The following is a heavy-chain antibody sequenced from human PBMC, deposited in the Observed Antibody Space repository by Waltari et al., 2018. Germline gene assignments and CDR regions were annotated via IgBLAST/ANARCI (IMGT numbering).Heavy chain of an antibody. J-gene: IGHJ6*03. CDR1: GFTFDDYA. Sequence: EVQLVESGGGLVQPGRSLRLSCAASGFTFDDYAMPWVRQAPGKGLEWVSGISWNSGSIGYADSVKGRFTISRDNAKNSLYLQMNSLRAEDTAVYYCAKGYGDYYYYYMDVWGKGTTVTVSS. D-gene: IGHD4-17*01. CDR3: AKGYGDYYYYYMDV. V-gene: IGHV3-9*01. CDR2: ISWNSGSI.